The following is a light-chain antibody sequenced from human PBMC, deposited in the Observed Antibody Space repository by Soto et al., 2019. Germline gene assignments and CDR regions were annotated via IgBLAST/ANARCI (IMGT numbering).Light chain of an antibody. V-gene: IGKV4-1*01. CDR1: QSVLYSSNNKNC. Sequence: DIVMTQSPDSLAVSLGERATINCKSSQSVLYSSNNKNCLAWYQQRPGQPPKLLIYWASTRESGVPDRFSGSGSGTDFTLTISSLQAEDVAVYYCQQYCITPHNFGQGTKLEIK. CDR3: QQYCITPHN. CDR2: WAS. J-gene: IGKJ2*01.